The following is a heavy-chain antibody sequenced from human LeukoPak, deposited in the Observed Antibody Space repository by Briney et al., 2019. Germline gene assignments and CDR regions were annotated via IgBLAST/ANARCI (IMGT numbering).Heavy chain of an antibody. CDR3: AKGILWFGELLD. Sequence: GGSLRLSCAASGFTFSSYGMHWVHQAPGKGLEWVAFIRYDGSNKYYADSVKGRFTISRDNSKNTLYLQMNSLRAEDTAVYYCAKGILWFGELLDWGQGTLVTVSS. V-gene: IGHV3-30*02. CDR1: GFTFSSYG. D-gene: IGHD3-10*01. CDR2: IRYDGSNK. J-gene: IGHJ4*02.